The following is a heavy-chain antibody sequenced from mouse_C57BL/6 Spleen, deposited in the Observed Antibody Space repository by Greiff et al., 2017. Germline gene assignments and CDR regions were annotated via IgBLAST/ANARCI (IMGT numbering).Heavy chain of an antibody. J-gene: IGHJ4*01. CDR2: IYPGNGDT. CDR1: GYTFTSYN. CDR3: ARWDVARDYYAMDY. Sequence: ESGAELVRPGASVKMSCKASGYTFTSYNMHWVKQTPRQGLEWIGAIYPGNGDTSYNQKFKGKATLTVDKSSSTAYMQLSSLTSEDSAVYFCARWDVARDYYAMDYWGQGTSVTVSS. D-gene: IGHD1-1*01. V-gene: IGHV1-12*01.